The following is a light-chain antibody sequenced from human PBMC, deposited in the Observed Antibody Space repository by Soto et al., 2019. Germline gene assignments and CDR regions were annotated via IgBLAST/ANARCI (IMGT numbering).Light chain of an antibody. CDR1: QSISSW. CDR3: QQYNTCPWT. CDR2: KAS. V-gene: IGKV1-5*03. J-gene: IGKJ1*01. Sequence: DIQVTQSPSTLSASVGDRVTITCRASQSISSWLAWYQQKPGKAPKALIYKASSLESGVPSRFSGSESGTEFTLPISSLQPDDFATYYCQQYNTCPWTFGQGTKVEVK.